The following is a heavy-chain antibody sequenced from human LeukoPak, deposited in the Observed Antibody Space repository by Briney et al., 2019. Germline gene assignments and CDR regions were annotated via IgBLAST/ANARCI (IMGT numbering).Heavy chain of an antibody. Sequence: GGSLRLSCAASGFTFGSYSMNWVRQAPGKGLEWVSSISSSSSYIYYADSVKGRFTISRDNAKNSLYLQMNSLRAEDTAVYYCARECLYYDFWSGYVDYWGQGTLVTVSS. CDR3: ARECLYYDFWSGYVDY. CDR2: ISSSSSYI. J-gene: IGHJ4*02. CDR1: GFTFGSYS. V-gene: IGHV3-21*01. D-gene: IGHD3-3*01.